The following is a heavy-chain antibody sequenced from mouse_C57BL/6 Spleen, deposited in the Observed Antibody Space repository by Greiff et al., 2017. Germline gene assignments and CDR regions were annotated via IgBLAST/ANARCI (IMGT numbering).Heavy chain of an antibody. CDR1: GYSITSGYY. D-gene: IGHD3-2*02. CDR3: ARDHSSGYLAY. V-gene: IGHV3-6*01. CDR2: ISYDGSN. J-gene: IGHJ3*01. Sequence: ESGPGLVKPSQSLSLTCSVTGYSITSGYYWNWIRQFPGNKLEWMGYISYDGSNNYNPSLKNRISITRDTSKNQFFLKLNSVTTEDTATYYCARDHSSGYLAYWGQGTLVTVSA.